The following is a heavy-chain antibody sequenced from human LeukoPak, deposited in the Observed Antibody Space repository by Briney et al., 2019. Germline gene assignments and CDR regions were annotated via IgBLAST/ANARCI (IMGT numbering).Heavy chain of an antibody. Sequence: SGPTLVNPTQTLTLTCTFSGFSPSSSEMCVSWIRQPPGKALEWLARIDWDDDKYYSTSLRSRLTISKDTSKNQVVLTMSNLDPADTATYFCARITMVRGGIVIFDYWGQGTLVTVST. D-gene: IGHD3-10*01. J-gene: IGHJ4*02. CDR1: GFSPSSSEMC. CDR3: ARITMVRGGIVIFDY. V-gene: IGHV2-70*11. CDR2: IDWDDDK.